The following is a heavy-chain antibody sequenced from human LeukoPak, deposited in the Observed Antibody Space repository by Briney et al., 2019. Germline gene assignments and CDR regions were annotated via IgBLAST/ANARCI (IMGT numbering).Heavy chain of an antibody. J-gene: IGHJ4*02. CDR1: GYTFTGYY. CDR2: INPNSVGT. CDR3: ARDLDIAVAGYFDY. V-gene: IGHV1-2*02. Sequence: ASVKVSCKASGYTFTGYYMHWVRQAPGQGLEWMGWINPNSVGTNYAQKFQGRVTMTRDTSISTAYMELSRLRSDDTAVYYCARDLDIAVAGYFDYWGQGTLVTVSS. D-gene: IGHD6-19*01.